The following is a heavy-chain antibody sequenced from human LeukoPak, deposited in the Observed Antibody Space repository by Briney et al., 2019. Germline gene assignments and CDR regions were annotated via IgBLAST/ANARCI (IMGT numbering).Heavy chain of an antibody. CDR2: IYTSGST. Sequence: SETLSLTCTVSGGSISSYYWSWIRQPPGKGLEWIGRIYTSGSTNYNPSLKSRVTMSVDTSKNQFSLKLSSVTAADTAVYYCARDFLYYYDSSGYYYFDYWGQGTLVTVSS. CDR1: GGSISSYY. V-gene: IGHV4-4*07. D-gene: IGHD3-22*01. J-gene: IGHJ4*02. CDR3: ARDFLYYYDSSGYYYFDY.